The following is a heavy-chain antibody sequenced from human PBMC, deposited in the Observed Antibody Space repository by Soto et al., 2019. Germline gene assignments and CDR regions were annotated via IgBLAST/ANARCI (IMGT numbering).Heavy chain of an antibody. CDR2: IYHSGTF. CDR1: GDSVSSSSC. Sequence: SETLSLTCAVSGDSVSSSSCWSWVRQAPGKGLEWIGEIYHSGTFNYNPSLASRVSVSVDKSRNQLSLNLKSVTAADTAVYYCVRSVPAATWQYSGMDVWGQGTTVTVSS. V-gene: IGHV4-4*02. D-gene: IGHD2-2*01. CDR3: VRSVPAATWQYSGMDV. J-gene: IGHJ6*02.